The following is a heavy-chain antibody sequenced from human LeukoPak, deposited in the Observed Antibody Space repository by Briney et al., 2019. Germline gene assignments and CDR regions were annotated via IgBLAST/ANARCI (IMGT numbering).Heavy chain of an antibody. CDR1: GYTFTSYD. J-gene: IGHJ6*02. Sequence: ASVKVSCKASGYTFTSYDINWVRQATGQGLEWMGWMNPNSGNTGYAQKFQGRVTMTRHTSMSTAYRELSRLRSEDTAVLYCARARYSYYDFWSGYSHGYYYYGMDVWGQGTTVTVSS. V-gene: IGHV1-8*01. D-gene: IGHD3-3*01. CDR2: MNPNSGNT. CDR3: ARARYSYYDFWSGYSHGYYYYGMDV.